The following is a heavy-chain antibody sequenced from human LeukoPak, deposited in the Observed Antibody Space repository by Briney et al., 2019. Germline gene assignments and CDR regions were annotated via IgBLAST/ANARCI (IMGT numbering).Heavy chain of an antibody. J-gene: IGHJ6*03. CDR2: IYQSGST. Sequence: PSETLSLTCAVSGYSISSGFYWGWIRQPPGKGLEWIGTIYQSGSTYYNPSLKSRVAISVDTSKNQFSLTLSSVTAADTAIYYCARPRLRYYYHMDVWGKGTTVTVSS. CDR3: ARPRLRYYYHMDV. CDR1: GYSISSGFY. D-gene: IGHD6-25*01. V-gene: IGHV4-38-2*01.